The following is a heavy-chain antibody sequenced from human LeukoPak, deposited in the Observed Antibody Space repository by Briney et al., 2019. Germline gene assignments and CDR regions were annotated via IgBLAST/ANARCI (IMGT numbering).Heavy chain of an antibody. CDR3: ARDSGSYPDAFDI. D-gene: IGHD1-26*01. Sequence: GGSLRLSCAASGFSFDDYGMSWVRQAPGKGLECVSGINWNGGSTGYADSVKGRFTITRDNGKNSLYLQMNSLRAEDTALYHCARDSGSYPDAFDIWGQGTMVTVSS. CDR1: GFSFDDYG. CDR2: INWNGGST. J-gene: IGHJ3*02. V-gene: IGHV3-20*01.